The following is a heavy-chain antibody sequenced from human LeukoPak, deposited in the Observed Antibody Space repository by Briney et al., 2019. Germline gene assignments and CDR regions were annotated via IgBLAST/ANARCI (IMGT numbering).Heavy chain of an antibody. Sequence: SETLSLTCTVSGTSISSSYYWGWIRQPPGKGLEWIGSIYYSGSTYYNPSLKSRVTISVDTSKNQFSLKLSSVTAADTAVYYCARDGDNYDYVWGSYRYKAFDIWGQGTMVTVSS. V-gene: IGHV4-39*07. D-gene: IGHD3-16*02. J-gene: IGHJ3*02. CDR2: IYYSGST. CDR3: ARDGDNYDYVWGSYRYKAFDI. CDR1: GTSISSSYY.